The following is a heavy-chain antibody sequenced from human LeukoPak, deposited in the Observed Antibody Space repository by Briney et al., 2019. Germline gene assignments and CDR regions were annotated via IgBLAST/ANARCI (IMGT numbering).Heavy chain of an antibody. V-gene: IGHV3-23*01. Sequence: GGSLRLSCAASGFTFSSYAMSWVRQAPGKGLEWVSDINGSGGRTYYADSVKGRFTISRDNSKNTLYLQMNSLRVEDTAVYYCAKPPTVTKIRFDPWGQGTLVTVSS. CDR3: AKPPTVTKIRFDP. CDR1: GFTFSSYA. D-gene: IGHD4-17*01. CDR2: INGSGGRT. J-gene: IGHJ5*02.